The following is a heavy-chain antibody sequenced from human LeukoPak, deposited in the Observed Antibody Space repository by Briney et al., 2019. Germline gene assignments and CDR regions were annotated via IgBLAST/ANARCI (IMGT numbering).Heavy chain of an antibody. V-gene: IGHV3-9*01. J-gene: IGHJ5*02. D-gene: IGHD4-23*01. CDR2: ISWNSGSI. CDR3: AKDTVVRAAGPNWFDP. Sequence: GRSLRLSCAASGFTFDDYAMHWVRQAPGKGLEWVSGISWNSGSIGYADSVKGRFTISRDNAKNSLYLQMNSLRAEDTALYHCAKDTVVRAAGPNWFDPWGQGTLVTVSS. CDR1: GFTFDDYA.